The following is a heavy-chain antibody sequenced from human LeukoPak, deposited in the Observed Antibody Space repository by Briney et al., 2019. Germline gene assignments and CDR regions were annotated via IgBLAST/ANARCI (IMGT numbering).Heavy chain of an antibody. CDR1: GFTFSNYA. D-gene: IGHD2-21*02. CDR2: ISGSGGST. Sequence: GGSLRLSCAASGFTFSNYAMSWVRQAPGRGLEWCSAISGSGGSTYYADSVKGRFTISRDNSKNTLFLQMNSLRAEDTAVYYCAKDLDGDPLDYFDYWGQGTLVTVSS. CDR3: AKDLDGDPLDYFDY. J-gene: IGHJ4*02. V-gene: IGHV3-23*01.